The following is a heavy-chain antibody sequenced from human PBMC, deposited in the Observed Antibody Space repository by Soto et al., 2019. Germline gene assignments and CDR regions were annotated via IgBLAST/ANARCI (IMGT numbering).Heavy chain of an antibody. CDR2: IYHSGST. J-gene: IGHJ4*02. Sequence: SETLSLTCTVSGASISSSYWSWIRRPPGKGLEWIGYIYHSGSTKYNPSLKSRVTISVDTSKNQFSVKLSSVTAADTAVYYCARVWGLDYIDSWGQGTRVTSP. CDR1: GASISSSY. V-gene: IGHV4-59*01. D-gene: IGHD7-27*01. CDR3: ARVWGLDYIDS.